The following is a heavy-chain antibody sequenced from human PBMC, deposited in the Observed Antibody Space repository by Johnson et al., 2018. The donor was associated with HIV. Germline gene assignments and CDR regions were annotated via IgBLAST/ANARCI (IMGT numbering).Heavy chain of an antibody. CDR1: GFTVSSNY. V-gene: IGHV3-66*01. J-gene: IGHJ3*01. CDR2: VYSGGNT. CDR3: ARVGASRFDAFHV. D-gene: IGHD3-16*01. Sequence: VQLVESGGGLVQPGGSLRLSCPASGFTVSSNYMSWVRQAPGKGLEWVSIVYSGGNTYYTDSVTGRFTISRDNSKNTLYLQMNSLRAEDTAVYYCARVGASRFDAFHVWVQGTMVTVSS.